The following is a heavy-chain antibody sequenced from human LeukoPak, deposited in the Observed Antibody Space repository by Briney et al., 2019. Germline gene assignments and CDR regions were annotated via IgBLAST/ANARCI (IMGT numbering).Heavy chain of an antibody. CDR2: INHSGST. Sequence: SETLSLTCAVYGGSFSGYYWSWIRQPPGKGLEWIGEINHSGSTNYNPSLKSRVTISVDTSKNQFSLKLSSVTAADTAVCYCARGSLGYYGSVSYQPNYYYYMDVWGKGTTVTVSS. CDR3: ARGSLGYYGSVSYQPNYYYYMDV. D-gene: IGHD3-10*01. J-gene: IGHJ6*03. CDR1: GGSFSGYY. V-gene: IGHV4-34*01.